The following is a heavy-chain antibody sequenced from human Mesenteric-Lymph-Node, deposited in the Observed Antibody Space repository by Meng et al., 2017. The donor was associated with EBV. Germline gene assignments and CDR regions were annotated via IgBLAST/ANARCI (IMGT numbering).Heavy chain of an antibody. CDR2: VYYSVNT. Sequence: QWSGPVLVNASETPDLACTLSRGSISGVFHFWGWIRQPPGKGLEWIGSVYYSVNTFYNPSLKSRVTISVDTSKNQFSLKLNSVTAADTAVYFCARDDRLVAAITSYFDFWGQGTLVTASS. D-gene: IGHD5-12*01. CDR3: ARDDRLVAAITSYFDF. J-gene: IGHJ4*02. CDR1: RGSISGVFHF. V-gene: IGHV4-39*07.